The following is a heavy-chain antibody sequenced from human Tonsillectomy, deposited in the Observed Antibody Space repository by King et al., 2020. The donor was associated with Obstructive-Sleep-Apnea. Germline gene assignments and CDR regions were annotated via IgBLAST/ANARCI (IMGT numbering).Heavy chain of an antibody. J-gene: IGHJ3*02. CDR3: AREEGRYCSGGSCYSYDAFDI. D-gene: IGHD2-15*01. CDR1: GFTFSSYA. V-gene: IGHV3-30-3*01. CDR2: ISYDGSNK. Sequence: VQLVQSGGGVVQPGRSLRLSCAASGFTFSSYAMHWVRQAPGKGLAWVAVISYDGSNKYYADSVKGRFTISRDNSKNTLYLQMNSLRAEDTAVYYCAREEGRYCSGGSCYSYDAFDIWGQGTMVTVSS.